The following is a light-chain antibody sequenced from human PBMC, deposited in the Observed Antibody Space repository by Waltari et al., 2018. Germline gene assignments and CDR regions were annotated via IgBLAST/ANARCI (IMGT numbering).Light chain of an antibody. CDR3: SSYTSSSTLGV. J-gene: IGLJ2*01. V-gene: IGLV2-14*01. CDR2: EVS. Sequence: QSALPQPASVSGSPGQSITISCTGTTSDLAGYNYVSWYQQHPGKDPKLMIYEVSHRPSGVSNRFSGSKSGNTASLTISGLQAEDEADYYCSSYTSSSTLGVFGGGTKLTVL. CDR1: TSDLAGYNY.